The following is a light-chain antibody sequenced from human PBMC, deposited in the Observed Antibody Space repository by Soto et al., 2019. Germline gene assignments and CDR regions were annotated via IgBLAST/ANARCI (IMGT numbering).Light chain of an antibody. CDR3: AAWDDSLSGPV. J-gene: IGLJ3*02. CDR2: SNN. CDR1: SSNIGSNY. Sequence: QLVLTQPPSASGTPGQRVTISCSGSSSNIGSNYVYWYQQLPGTAPKLLIYSNNQRPSGVPDRFSGSKSGTSASLAISGLRPEDEADYYCAAWDDSLSGPVFGGGTKLTVL. V-gene: IGLV1-47*02.